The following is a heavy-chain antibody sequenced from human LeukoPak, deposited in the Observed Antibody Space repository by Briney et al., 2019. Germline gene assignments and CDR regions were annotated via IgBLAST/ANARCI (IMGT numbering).Heavy chain of an antibody. J-gene: IGHJ4*02. D-gene: IGHD3-22*01. Sequence: GFLRLSCAASGFTFTSYAMSWVRQAPGKGLEWVSAISGNGGATYYADSVKGRFTISRDNSKNTLHLQMNSLRAEDTALYYCAKATTAIVVDNFFDYWGQGTLVSVSS. CDR2: ISGNGGAT. CDR1: GFTFTSYA. V-gene: IGHV3-23*01. CDR3: AKATTAIVVDNFFDY.